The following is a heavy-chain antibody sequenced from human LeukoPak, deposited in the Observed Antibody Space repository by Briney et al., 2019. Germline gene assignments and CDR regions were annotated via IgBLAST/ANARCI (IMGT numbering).Heavy chain of an antibody. J-gene: IGHJ1*01. Sequence: ASVKVSCKASGYTFTGYYMHWVRQAPGQGLEWMGWINPNSGGTNYAQKFQGRVTMTRDTSISTADMELSRLRSDDTAVYYCARDTGSYYRNFQHWGQGTLVTVSS. CDR1: GYTFTGYY. CDR3: ARDTGSYYRNFQH. D-gene: IGHD1-26*01. CDR2: INPNSGGT. V-gene: IGHV1-2*02.